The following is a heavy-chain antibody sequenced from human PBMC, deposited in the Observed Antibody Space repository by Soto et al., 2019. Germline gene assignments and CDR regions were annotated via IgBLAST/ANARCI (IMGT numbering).Heavy chain of an antibody. CDR2: ISAYNCNT. D-gene: IGHD1-7*01. Sequence: QVQLVQSGAEVKKPGASVKVSCKASGYTFTSYGISWVRQAPRQGLEWMGWISAYNCNTNYAQKLRGRATMTTDTVTSTAYMELRSRRSDDTAVYYCARGELDLLSMDVWGQGTTVTVSS. J-gene: IGHJ6*02. V-gene: IGHV1-18*04. CDR3: ARGELDLLSMDV. CDR1: GYTFTSYG.